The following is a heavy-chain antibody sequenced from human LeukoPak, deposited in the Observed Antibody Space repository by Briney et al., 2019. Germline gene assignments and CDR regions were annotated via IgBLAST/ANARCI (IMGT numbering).Heavy chain of an antibody. D-gene: IGHD3-22*01. CDR2: IYYSGNT. J-gene: IGHJ4*02. V-gene: IGHV4-39*01. Sequence: SSETLSLTCTVSGGSISSSSYYWGWIRQPPGKGLEWIGSIYYSGNTYFNPSLKSRVTISVDTSKNQFALKLSSVTAADTAFYCCARHSNGYFGYWGQGTLVTVSS. CDR3: ARHSNGYFGY. CDR1: GGSISSSSYY.